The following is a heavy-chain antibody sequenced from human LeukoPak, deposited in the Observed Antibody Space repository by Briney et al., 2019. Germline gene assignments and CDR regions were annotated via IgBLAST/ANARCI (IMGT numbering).Heavy chain of an antibody. D-gene: IGHD2-21*01. V-gene: IGHV3-74*01. CDR1: GFTFSDYY. Sequence: GGSLRLSCVASGFTFSDYYMHWVRQAPGKGLVWVSHMSRDGSITDYADSVKGRFTISRDNAKNTLYLQMSSLRAEDTAVYFCGRGGVVASIDIWGQGTMVTVSS. J-gene: IGHJ3*02. CDR3: GRGGVVASIDI. CDR2: MSRDGSIT.